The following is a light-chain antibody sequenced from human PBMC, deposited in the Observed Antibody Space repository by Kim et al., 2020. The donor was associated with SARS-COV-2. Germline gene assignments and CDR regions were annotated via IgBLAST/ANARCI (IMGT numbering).Light chain of an antibody. CDR3: QVWDSSSDHRV. J-gene: IGLJ3*02. V-gene: IGLV3-21*04. CDR2: YDS. Sequence: APGKTARITCGGNNIGSKSVHWYQPKPGQAPVLVIYYDSDRHSGIPARFSGSNSGNTATLTISRVEAGDEADYYCQVWDSSSDHRVFGGGTQLTVL. CDR1: NIGSKS.